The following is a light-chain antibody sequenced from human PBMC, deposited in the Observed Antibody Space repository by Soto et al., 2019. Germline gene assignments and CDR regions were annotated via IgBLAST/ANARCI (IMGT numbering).Light chain of an antibody. V-gene: IGKV3-20*01. J-gene: IGKJ1*01. CDR2: GAS. CDR3: HQYGTSPRT. Sequence: EIVVTQSPGTLSLSPGERATLSCRASQSVSNTYLAWYQQKPGQAPRLLIYGASSRATGIPDRFSGSGSGTDFTLTISRLEPEDFAVYFCHQYGTSPRTFGPGTKVEF. CDR1: QSVSNTY.